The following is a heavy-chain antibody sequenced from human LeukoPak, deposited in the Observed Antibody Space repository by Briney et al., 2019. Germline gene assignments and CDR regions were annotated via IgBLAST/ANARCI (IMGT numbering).Heavy chain of an antibody. Sequence: GGSLRLSCAASGFTFSSYAMHWVRQAPGKGLEGVALIWNDGRNKYYADSVKGRFTISRDNSKNTLYLQMDSPRAEDTAVYYCARHGSGSRFFDPCDHWGQGTLVTVSS. D-gene: IGHD1-26*01. CDR3: ARHGSGSRFFDPCDH. J-gene: IGHJ4*02. V-gene: IGHV3-33*01. CDR1: GFTFSSYA. CDR2: IWNDGRNK.